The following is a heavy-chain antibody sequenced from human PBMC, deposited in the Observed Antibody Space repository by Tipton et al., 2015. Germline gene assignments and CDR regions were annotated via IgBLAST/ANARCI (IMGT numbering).Heavy chain of an antibody. CDR1: GFSFDDYA. CDR3: AKDVYASSGWDYYYHYYGMDV. D-gene: IGHD6-19*01. Sequence: SLRLSCAASGFSFDDYAMHWVRQAPGKGLEWVSGISWNSGSIGYADSEKGRFTISRDNAKNSLYLQMNSLRAEDTALYYCAKDVYASSGWDYYYHYYGMDVWGQGTTVTVSS. V-gene: IGHV3-9*01. CDR2: ISWNSGSI. J-gene: IGHJ6*02.